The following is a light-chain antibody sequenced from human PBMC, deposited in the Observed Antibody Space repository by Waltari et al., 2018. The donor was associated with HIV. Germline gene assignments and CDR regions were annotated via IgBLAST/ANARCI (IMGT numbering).Light chain of an antibody. CDR3: QSADSSGTAVV. CDR2: KDS. Sequence: SYEVTQPPSVSVSPGQTARITCSGDALPKQYAHWYQQKPGQAPVVVIYKDSERPSGIPERFAGSSSGTTVTLAISGVQAADEADYYCQSADSSGTAVVFGGGTKLTVL. V-gene: IGLV3-25*03. CDR1: ALPKQY. J-gene: IGLJ2*01.